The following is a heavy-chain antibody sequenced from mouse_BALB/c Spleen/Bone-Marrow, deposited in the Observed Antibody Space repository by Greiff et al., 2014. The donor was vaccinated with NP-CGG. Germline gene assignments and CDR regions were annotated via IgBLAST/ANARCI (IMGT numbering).Heavy chain of an antibody. V-gene: IGHV14-3*02. CDR1: GFNIKDTY. Sequence: VQLKESGAALVKPGASVKLSCTASGFNIKDTYMHWGEQRPEQGLEWIGRIDPANGNTKYDPKFQGKATITADTSSNTAYLQLSSLTSEDTAVYYCANYYYGSHFDYWGQGTTLTVSS. J-gene: IGHJ2*01. D-gene: IGHD1-1*01. CDR2: IDPANGNT. CDR3: ANYYYGSHFDY.